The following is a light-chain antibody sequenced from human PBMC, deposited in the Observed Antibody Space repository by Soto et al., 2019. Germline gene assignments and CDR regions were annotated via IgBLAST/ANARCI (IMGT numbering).Light chain of an antibody. CDR1: QTVDTNY. J-gene: IGKJ2*01. CDR2: SVS. CDR3: QQCNTPLNT. Sequence: EIVLMQSPGTLSLSPGERVTLSCRASQTVDTNYLAWYQQKPGQAPRLLIYSVSRRATGIPDRFSGSGSGTDFTLTISSLEPEDFATYHCQQCNTPLNTFGQGTKLEIK. V-gene: IGKV3-20*01.